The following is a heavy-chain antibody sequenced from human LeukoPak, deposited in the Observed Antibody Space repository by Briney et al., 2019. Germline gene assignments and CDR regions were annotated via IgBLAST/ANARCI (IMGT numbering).Heavy chain of an antibody. D-gene: IGHD5-24*01. CDR1: GGSISSSSYY. J-gene: IGHJ3*02. V-gene: IGHV4-39*01. Sequence: SEILSLTCTVSGGSISSSSYYWGWIRQPPGKGLERIGSIYYSGSTYYNPSLKSRVSISVDTSKNQFSLKLSSVTAADTAVYYCARRGKRRPRDGAFDIWGQGTMVTVSS. CDR3: ARRGKRRPRDGAFDI. CDR2: IYYSGST.